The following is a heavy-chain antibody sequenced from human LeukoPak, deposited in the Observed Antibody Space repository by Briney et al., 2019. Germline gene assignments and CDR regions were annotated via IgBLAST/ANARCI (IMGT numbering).Heavy chain of an antibody. D-gene: IGHD4-17*01. Sequence: SETLSLTCTVSGGSISSYYWSWIRQPPGKGLEWIGYIYYSGSTNYNPSLKSRVTISVDTSKNQFSLKLSSVTAADTAVYYCARVLTTVTRYNWFDPCGQGTLVTVSS. CDR2: IYYSGST. J-gene: IGHJ5*02. CDR3: ARVLTTVTRYNWFDP. CDR1: GGSISSYY. V-gene: IGHV4-59*01.